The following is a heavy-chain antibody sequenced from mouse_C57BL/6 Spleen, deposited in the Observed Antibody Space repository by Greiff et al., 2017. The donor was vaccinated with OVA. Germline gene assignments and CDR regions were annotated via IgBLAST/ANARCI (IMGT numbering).Heavy chain of an antibody. CDR3: ARSNYGRRGGFAY. J-gene: IGHJ3*01. D-gene: IGHD1-1*02. V-gene: IGHV1-82*01. CDR2: IYPGDGDT. CDR1: GYAFSSSW. Sequence: QVQLQQSGPELVKPGASVKISCKASGYAFSSSWMNWVKQRPGKGLEWIGRIYPGDGDTNYNGKFKGKATLTADKSSSTAYMQLSSLTSEDSAVYFCARSNYGRRGGFAYWGQGTLVTVSA.